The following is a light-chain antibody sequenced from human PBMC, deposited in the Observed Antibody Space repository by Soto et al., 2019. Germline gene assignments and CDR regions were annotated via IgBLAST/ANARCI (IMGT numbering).Light chain of an antibody. Sequence: EIVMTQSPATLSVSPGERATLSCRASQSVSSNLAWYLQKPGQAPRLLIYGASTRATGIPVRFSGSGSGTEFTLTLSSLQSEDFVVYYCQQYNDWPPKQYTFGPGTKLEIK. CDR1: QSVSSN. CDR3: QQYNDWPPKQYT. V-gene: IGKV3-15*01. CDR2: GAS. J-gene: IGKJ2*01.